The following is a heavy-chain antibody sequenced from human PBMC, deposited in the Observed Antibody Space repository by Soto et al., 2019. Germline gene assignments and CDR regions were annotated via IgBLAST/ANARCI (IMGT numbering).Heavy chain of an antibody. Sequence: GGSLRLSCAASGFTFSSYWMHWVRQAPGKGLVWVSRINSDGSSTSYADSVKGRFTISRDNAKNTLYLQMNSLRAEDTAVYYCARATYYYGSGSYYYSPRGQGTLVTVSS. V-gene: IGHV3-74*01. CDR3: ARATYYYGSGSYYYSP. D-gene: IGHD3-10*01. J-gene: IGHJ5*02. CDR2: INSDGSST. CDR1: GFTFSSYW.